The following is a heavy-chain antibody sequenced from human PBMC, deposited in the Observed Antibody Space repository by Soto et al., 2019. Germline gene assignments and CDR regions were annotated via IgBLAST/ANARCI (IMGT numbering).Heavy chain of an antibody. D-gene: IGHD3-22*01. J-gene: IGHJ4*02. V-gene: IGHV4-34*01. Sequence: SETLSLTCAVYGGSFSGYYWSWIRQPPGKGLEWIGEINHSGSTNYNPSLKSRVTISVDTSKNQFSLKLSSVTAADTAVYYCASAKSYYYDSSGYALVEYWGQGTLVTVSS. CDR2: INHSGST. CDR3: ASAKSYYYDSSGYALVEY. CDR1: GGSFSGYY.